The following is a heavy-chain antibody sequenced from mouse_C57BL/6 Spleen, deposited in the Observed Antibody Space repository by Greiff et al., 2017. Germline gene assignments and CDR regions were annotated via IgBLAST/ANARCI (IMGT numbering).Heavy chain of an antibody. V-gene: IGHV1-15*01. Sequence: VQLQQSGAELVRPGASVTLSCKASGYTFTDYEMHWVKQTPVHGLEWIGAIEPETGGTAYNQKFKGKAILTADKSSSTAYMELRSLTSEDSAVYYCTYYGLYFDYWGQGTTLTVSS. CDR1: GYTFTDYE. D-gene: IGHD1-2*01. CDR3: TYYGLYFDY. J-gene: IGHJ2*01. CDR2: IEPETGGT.